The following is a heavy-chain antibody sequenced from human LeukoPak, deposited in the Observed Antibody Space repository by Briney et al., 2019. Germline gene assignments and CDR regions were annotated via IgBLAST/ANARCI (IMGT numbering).Heavy chain of an antibody. J-gene: IGHJ5*02. CDR3: ARDMGGGVREYNWFDP. CDR2: IYYSGST. D-gene: IGHD3-16*01. V-gene: IGHV4-59*01. CDR1: GGSISSYY. Sequence: SETLSLTCTVSGGSISSYYWSWIRQPPGKGLEWIGYIYYSGSTNYNPSLKSRVIISVDTSKNQFSLKLSSVTAADTAVYYCARDMGGGVREYNWFDPWGQGTLVNVSS.